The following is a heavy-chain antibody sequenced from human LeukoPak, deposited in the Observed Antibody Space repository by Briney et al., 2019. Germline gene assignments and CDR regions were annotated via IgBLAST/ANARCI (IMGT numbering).Heavy chain of an antibody. D-gene: IGHD3-10*01. CDR2: ISGSGGST. V-gene: IGHV3-23*01. J-gene: IGHJ4*02. CDR3: AKNADYYGSGSYIDY. CDR1: GFTFSGYA. Sequence: GGSLRLSCAASGFTFSGYAMSWVRQAPGKGLEWVSAISGSGGSTYYADSRKGRFTISRDNSKNTLYLQMNSLRAEDTAVYYCAKNADYYGSGSYIDYWGQGTLVTVSS.